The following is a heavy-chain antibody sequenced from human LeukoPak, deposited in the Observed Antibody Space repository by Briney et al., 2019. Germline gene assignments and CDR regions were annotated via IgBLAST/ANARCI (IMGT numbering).Heavy chain of an antibody. CDR2: ISSSGTTV. CDR3: AGGFGSYSPDY. V-gene: IGHV3-48*04. CDR1: GFTFSSYS. Sequence: GGSLRLSCAASGFTFSSYSMNWVRQAPGKGLEWVSYISSSGTTVYYADSVKGRFTISRDNARSALYLQMNSLRAEDTAVYYCAGGFGSYSPDYWGQGTLVTVSS. J-gene: IGHJ4*02. D-gene: IGHD3-10*01.